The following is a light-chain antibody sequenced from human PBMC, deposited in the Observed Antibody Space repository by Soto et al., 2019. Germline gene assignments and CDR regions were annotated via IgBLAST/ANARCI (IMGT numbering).Light chain of an antibody. V-gene: IGLV2-8*01. CDR3: KSYAGSNTYV. J-gene: IGLJ1*01. Sequence: VLAQPPSASGSPGQSVTISCTGTKNDIGVYDFVSWYQHHPGKAPRLIIYEVVQRPSGVPDRFSGSKSGNTASLTVSGLQAADEADYFCKSYAGSNTYVFGSGTKVTVL. CDR2: EVV. CDR1: KNDIGVYDF.